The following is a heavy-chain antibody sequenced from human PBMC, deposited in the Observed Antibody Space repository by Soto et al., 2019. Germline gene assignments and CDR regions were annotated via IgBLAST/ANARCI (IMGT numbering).Heavy chain of an antibody. D-gene: IGHD1-1*01. CDR2: IKQDGSEK. CDR3: ATMSELDY. J-gene: IGHJ4*02. Sequence: EVQLVESGGGLVQPEGSLRLSCAASGFTFSSYWMSWLRQAPGKGLEWVANIKQDGSEKYYVDSVKGRFTISRDNAKNSLYLQMISLRAEDTAVYYCATMSELDYWGQGTLVTVSS. V-gene: IGHV3-7*01. CDR1: GFTFSSYW.